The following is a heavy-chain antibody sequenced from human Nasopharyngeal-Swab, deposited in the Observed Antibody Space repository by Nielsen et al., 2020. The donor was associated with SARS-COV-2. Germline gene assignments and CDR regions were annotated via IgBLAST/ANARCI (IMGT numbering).Heavy chain of an antibody. CDR1: GFTFSSSA. CDR2: ISYDGSNK. D-gene: IGHD3-22*01. Sequence: GESLKISCAASGFTFSSSAMHWVRQAPGKGLEWVAVISYDGSNKYFADSVKGRFTISRDNSKNTLYLQMNSLRAEDTAVYYCASPPLDSSGYYYGFHHWGRGTLVTVSS. V-gene: IGHV3-30-3*01. J-gene: IGHJ4*02. CDR3: ASPPLDSSGYYYGFHH.